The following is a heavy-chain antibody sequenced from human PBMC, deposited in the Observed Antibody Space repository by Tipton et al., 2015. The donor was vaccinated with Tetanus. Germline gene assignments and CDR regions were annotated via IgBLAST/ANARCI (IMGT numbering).Heavy chain of an antibody. J-gene: IGHJ3*02. V-gene: IGHV3-23*01. D-gene: IGHD4-17*01. CDR2: ISGSGGST. Sequence: SLRLSCAASGFTFSSYGMHWVRQAPGKGLEWVSTISGSGGSTYDAASVKGRFTISRDKSKNTVDLQMNSLRAEDTAVYYCAKARVTTVTTTDAFDIWGQGTMVTVSS. CDR3: AKARVTTVTTTDAFDI. CDR1: GFTFSSYG.